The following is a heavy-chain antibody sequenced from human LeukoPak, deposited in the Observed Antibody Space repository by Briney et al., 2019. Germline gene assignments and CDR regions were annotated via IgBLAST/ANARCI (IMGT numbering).Heavy chain of an antibody. CDR3: ARERRGSKGYCSGGSCSLFDY. J-gene: IGHJ4*02. V-gene: IGHV3-21*01. D-gene: IGHD2-15*01. CDR2: ISSSSSYI. Sequence: GGSLRLSCAASGFTFGSYSMNWVRQAPGKGLEWVSSISSSSSYIYYADSVKGRFTISRDNAKNSLYLQMNSLRAEDTAVYYCARERRGSKGYCSGGSCSLFDYWGQGTLVTVSS. CDR1: GFTFGSYS.